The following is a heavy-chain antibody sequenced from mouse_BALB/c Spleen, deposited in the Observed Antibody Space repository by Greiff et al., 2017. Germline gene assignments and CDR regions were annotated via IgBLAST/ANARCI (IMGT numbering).Heavy chain of an antibody. D-gene: IGHD2-14*01. CDR1: GYTFTDYA. CDR3: ARPRGYDEPWFAY. Sequence: QVQLQQSGAELVRPGVSVKISCKGSGYTFTDYAMHWVKQSHAKSLEWIGVISTYYGDASYNQKFKGKATMTVDKSSSTAYMELARLTSEDSAIYYCARPRGYDEPWFAYWGQGTLVTVSA. J-gene: IGHJ3*01. V-gene: IGHV1S137*01. CDR2: ISTYYGDA.